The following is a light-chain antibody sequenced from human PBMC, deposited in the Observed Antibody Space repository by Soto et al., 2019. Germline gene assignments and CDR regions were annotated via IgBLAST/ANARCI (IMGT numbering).Light chain of an antibody. J-gene: IGKJ4*01. CDR3: QQYNNWPRT. V-gene: IGKV3-15*01. Sequence: EIVMTQSPVTLSVSPGERVTLSCRARQSVSNNLAWDQQKPGQAPRLLIHDASTRATGIPARFSGSGSGTEFTLTISSLQSEDFAVYYCQQYNNWPRTFGGGTKVEIK. CDR1: QSVSNN. CDR2: DAS.